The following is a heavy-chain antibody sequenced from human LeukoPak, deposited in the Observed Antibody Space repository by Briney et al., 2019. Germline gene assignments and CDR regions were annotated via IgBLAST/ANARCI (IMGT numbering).Heavy chain of an antibody. CDR2: IYSGGST. CDR1: GFTVSSNY. J-gene: IGHJ3*02. CDR3: ARSRVTKQWLASDAFDI. D-gene: IGHD6-19*01. Sequence: QTGGSLRLSCAASGFTVSSNYMSWVRQAPGKGLEWVSVIYSGGSTYYADSVKGRFTISRDNSKNTLYLQMNSLRAEDTAVYYCARSRVTKQWLASDAFDIWGQGTMVTVSS. V-gene: IGHV3-53*01.